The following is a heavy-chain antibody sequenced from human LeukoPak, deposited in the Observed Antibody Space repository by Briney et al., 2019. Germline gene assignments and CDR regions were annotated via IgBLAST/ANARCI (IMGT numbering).Heavy chain of an antibody. CDR1: GFTFSSYS. J-gene: IGHJ4*02. CDR3: VKGSGSEWYGH. V-gene: IGHV3-64D*06. Sequence: GGSLRLSCSASGFTFSSYSMHWVRRASGKGLQYVSAISGSGTGTFYSDSVKGRFTISRDNSKNTLYLQMSSLRAEDTAVYYCVKGSGSEWYGHWGQGTLVTVSS. D-gene: IGHD6-19*01. CDR2: ISGSGTGT.